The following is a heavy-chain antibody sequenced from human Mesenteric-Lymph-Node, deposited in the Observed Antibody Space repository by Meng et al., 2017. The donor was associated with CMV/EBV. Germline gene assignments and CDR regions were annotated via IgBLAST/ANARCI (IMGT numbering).Heavy chain of an antibody. D-gene: IGHD1-1*01. CDR1: GFTVSSNY. CDR2: IYSGGST. Sequence: GGSLRLSCAASGFTVSSNYMSWVRQAPGKGLEWVSVIYSGGSTYYADSVKGRFTFSRDSSKNTLYLQMNSLRAEDTAVYYCAVDSGTSYYYFGMDVWGQGTTVTVSS. V-gene: IGHV3-53*01. J-gene: IGHJ6*02. CDR3: AVDSGTSYYYFGMDV.